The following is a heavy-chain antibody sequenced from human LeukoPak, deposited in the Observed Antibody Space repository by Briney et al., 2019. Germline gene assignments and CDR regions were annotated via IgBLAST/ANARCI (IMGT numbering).Heavy chain of an antibody. CDR3: ARASYCSNGVCYLVEY. CDR1: GFTFNSYA. V-gene: IGHV3-23*01. J-gene: IGHJ4*02. Sequence: GGSLRLSCAASGFTFNSYAMSWVHQAPGKGLEWVSSISGGGDNTYYADSVKGRFTISRDNSKNTLFLQMNSLRAEDTAVYYCARASYCSNGVCYLVEYWGQGTLVTVSS. CDR2: ISGGGDNT. D-gene: IGHD2-8*01.